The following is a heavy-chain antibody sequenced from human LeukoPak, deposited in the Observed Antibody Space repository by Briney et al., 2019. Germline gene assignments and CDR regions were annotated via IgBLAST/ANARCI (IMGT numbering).Heavy chain of an antibody. V-gene: IGHV1-8*01. CDR1: GYTFTSYE. J-gene: IGHJ5*02. Sequence: GASVKVSCKASGYTFTSYEIHWVRQATGQGLEWMGWMNPNSGNTGYAQKFQGRVTITRNTSISTAYMELSSLRSEDTAVYYCARGRRKYCSGGSCYYANWFDPWGQGTLVTVSS. D-gene: IGHD2-15*01. CDR2: MNPNSGNT. CDR3: ARGRRKYCSGGSCYYANWFDP.